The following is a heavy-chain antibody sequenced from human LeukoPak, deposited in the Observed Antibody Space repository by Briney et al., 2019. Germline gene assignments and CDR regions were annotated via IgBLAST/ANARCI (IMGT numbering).Heavy chain of an antibody. Sequence: SETLSLTCAVYGGSFSGYYWSWIRQPPGKGLEWIGEINHSGSTNYNPSLKSRVTISVDTSKNQFSLKLSSVTAADTAVYYCARIQTSGYNWFDPWGQGTLVTVSS. CDR1: GGSFSGYY. V-gene: IGHV4-34*01. CDR2: INHSGST. D-gene: IGHD3-3*01. CDR3: ARIQTSGYNWFDP. J-gene: IGHJ5*02.